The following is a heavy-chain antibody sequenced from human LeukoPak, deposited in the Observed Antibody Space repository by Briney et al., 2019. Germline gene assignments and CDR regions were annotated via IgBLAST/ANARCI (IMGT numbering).Heavy chain of an antibody. J-gene: IGHJ4*02. CDR3: ARESSSSVSDY. CDR1: GESINPYY. CDR2: IYKSGST. Sequence: PSETLSLTCTVSGESINPYYWNWIRQPAGKGLEWIGHIYKSGSTNYNPSLKSRVTMSLDTSKNQFSLKLRSVTAADTAVYYCARESSSSVSDYWGQGTLVTVSS. D-gene: IGHD6-6*01. V-gene: IGHV4-4*07.